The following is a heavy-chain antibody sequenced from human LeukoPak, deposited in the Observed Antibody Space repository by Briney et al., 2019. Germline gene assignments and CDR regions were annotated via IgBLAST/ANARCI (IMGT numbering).Heavy chain of an antibody. D-gene: IGHD2-2*01. V-gene: IGHV3-53*01. J-gene: IGHJ6*02. Sequence: GGSLRLSCAASGFTVSSNYVSWVRQAPGKGLEWVSVIYSGGSTYYADSVKGRFTISRDHYKNTLYLQMNSLRAEDTAVYYCARAPAAKYYYYGMEVWGQGTKVTVSS. CDR2: IYSGGST. CDR3: ARAPAAKYYYYGMEV. CDR1: GFTVSSNY.